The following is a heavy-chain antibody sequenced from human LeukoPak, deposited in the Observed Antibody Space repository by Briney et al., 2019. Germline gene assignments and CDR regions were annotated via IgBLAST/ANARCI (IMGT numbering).Heavy chain of an antibody. Sequence: TGGSLRLSCAASGFTVSSNYMIWVRQAPGKGLEWVSVIYSGGDTYYADSVKGRFTISRDNSKNTLYLQMNSLRAEDTAVYYCARENRMASSGTLDCWGQGTLVTVSS. CDR3: ARENRMASSGTLDC. J-gene: IGHJ4*02. CDR1: GFTVSSNY. D-gene: IGHD6-13*01. CDR2: IYSGGDT. V-gene: IGHV3-66*01.